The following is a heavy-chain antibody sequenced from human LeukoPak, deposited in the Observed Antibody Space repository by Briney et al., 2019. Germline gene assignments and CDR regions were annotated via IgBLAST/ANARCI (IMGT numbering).Heavy chain of an antibody. CDR2: IGGSGGDT. V-gene: IGHV3-23*01. Sequence: PGGSPRLSCSVSGFTFSNYAMSWVRQAPGKGLEWVSAIGGSGGDTYYADSVKGRFTISRDNSKNTLYLQMNSLRAEDTAVYYCAKERGGYNPFDYWGQGTLVTVSS. CDR3: AKERGGYNPFDY. CDR1: GFTFSNYA. J-gene: IGHJ4*02. D-gene: IGHD5-24*01.